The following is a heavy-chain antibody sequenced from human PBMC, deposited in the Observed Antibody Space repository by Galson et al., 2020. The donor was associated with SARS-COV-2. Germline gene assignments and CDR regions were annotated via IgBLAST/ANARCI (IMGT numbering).Heavy chain of an antibody. J-gene: IGHJ4*02. CDR3: AREVLMVYAYYFDY. CDR1: GGSISSSNW. D-gene: IGHD2-8*01. Sequence: SETLSLTCAVSGGSISSSNWWSWVRQPPGKGLEWIGEIYHSGSTNYNPSLKSRVTISVDKSKNQFSLKLSSVTAADTAVYYCAREVLMVYAYYFDYWGQGTLVTVSS. V-gene: IGHV4-4*02. CDR2: IYHSGST.